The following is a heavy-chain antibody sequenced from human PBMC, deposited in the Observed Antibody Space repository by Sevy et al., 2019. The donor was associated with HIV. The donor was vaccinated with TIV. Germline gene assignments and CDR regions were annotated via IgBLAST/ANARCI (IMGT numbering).Heavy chain of an antibody. V-gene: IGHV3-43D*03. D-gene: IGHD6-13*01. CDR3: AKPYRIAEAGDYYYSGMDV. CDR2: ISWDGGST. Sequence: GGSLRLSCAVSGFTFDDYAMHWVRQAPGKGLEWVSLISWDGGSTYYADSVKGRFTISRDNSKNSLYLQMNSLRAEDTALYYCAKPYRIAEAGDYYYSGMDVWGQGTTVTVSS. J-gene: IGHJ6*02. CDR1: GFTFDDYA.